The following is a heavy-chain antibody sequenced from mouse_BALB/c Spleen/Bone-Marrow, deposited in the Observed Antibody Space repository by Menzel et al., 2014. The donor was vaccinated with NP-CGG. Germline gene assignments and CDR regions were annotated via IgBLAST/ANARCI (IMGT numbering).Heavy chain of an antibody. CDR3: TRGYYPYYYAMDY. Sequence: LQQSGSELVRPGASVKLSCKASGYTFTSYWMHWVKQRHGQGLEWIGNIYPGSGSTNYDEKFKSKGTLTVDTSSSTAYMHLSSLTSEDSAVYCCTRGYYPYYYAMDYWGQGTSVAVSS. D-gene: IGHD2-3*01. CDR2: IYPGSGST. V-gene: IGHV1S22*01. CDR1: GYTFTSYW. J-gene: IGHJ4*01.